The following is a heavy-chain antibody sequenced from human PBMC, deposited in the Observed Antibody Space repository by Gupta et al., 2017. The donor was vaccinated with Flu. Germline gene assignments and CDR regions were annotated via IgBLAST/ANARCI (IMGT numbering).Heavy chain of an antibody. J-gene: IGHJ4*02. CDR3: ARLVGEQGRVRSLYWRSS. D-gene: IGHD6-19*01. CDR1: GGSISSSSYY. CDR2: IYYSGST. Sequence: QLQLQESGPGLVKPSETLSLTCTVSGGSISSSSYYWGWIRQPPGKGLEWIGSIYYSGSTYYNTSLKSRVTISVDTSKNQFSRKLSSVTAAETAVYDCARLVGEQGRVRSLYWRSSGGQGTLVTVSS. V-gene: IGHV4-39*01.